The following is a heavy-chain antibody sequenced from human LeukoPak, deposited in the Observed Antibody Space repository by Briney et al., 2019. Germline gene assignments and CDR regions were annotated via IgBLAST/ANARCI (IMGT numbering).Heavy chain of an antibody. CDR3: ARVKQQLAYGMDV. Sequence: PSETLSLTCTVSGDSISSYYWSWIRQPPGKALEWIGYIYYSGSTNYNPSLKCRVTMSVDTSKNQFSLRLSSLTAADTAVYYCARVKQQLAYGMDVWGQGTTVTVSS. J-gene: IGHJ6*02. CDR2: IYYSGST. CDR1: GDSISSYY. V-gene: IGHV4-59*01. D-gene: IGHD6-13*01.